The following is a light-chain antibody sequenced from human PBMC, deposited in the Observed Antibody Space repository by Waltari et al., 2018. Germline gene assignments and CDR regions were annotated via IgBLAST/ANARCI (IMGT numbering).Light chain of an antibody. CDR1: LSIDDS. Sequence: EILMTQSPATLPVSRGVSATVSCRASLSIDDSLAWYQQKPGQPPRLLIHGASTRDTGIPVRFSGSGSGTDFTLTITGLQSEDFAVYFCQQYNQWPLTFGRGTKVEIK. CDR2: GAS. V-gene: IGKV3-15*01. J-gene: IGKJ4*01. CDR3: QQYNQWPLT.